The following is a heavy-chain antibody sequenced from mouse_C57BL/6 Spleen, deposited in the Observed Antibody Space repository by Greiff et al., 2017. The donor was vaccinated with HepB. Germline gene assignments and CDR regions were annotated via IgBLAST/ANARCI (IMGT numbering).Heavy chain of an antibody. V-gene: IGHV1-52*01. CDR3: TRWANYVRFDY. CDR2: IDPSDSET. CDR1: GYTFTSYW. Sequence: VQLQQSGAELVRPGSSVKLSCKASGYTFTSYWMHWVKQRPIQGLEWIGNIDPSDSETHYNQKFKDKATLTVDKSSSTAYMQLSSLTSEDSAVYYGTRWANYVRFDYWGQGTTLTVAS. D-gene: IGHD2-1*01. J-gene: IGHJ2*01.